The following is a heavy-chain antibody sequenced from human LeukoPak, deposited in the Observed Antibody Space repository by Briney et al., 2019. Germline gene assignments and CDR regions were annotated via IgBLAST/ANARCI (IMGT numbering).Heavy chain of an antibody. V-gene: IGHV3-48*01. D-gene: IGHD3-22*01. CDR1: GFTFSTYN. Sequence: PGGSLRLSCAASGFTFSTYNMNWVRQAPGQGLEWVSYISSSSTTIYYADSVKGRFTISRDSAKNSLYLQMNSLRAEDTAVYYCARVGYTPNYYDSSGYFDYWGQGTLVTVSS. CDR3: ARVGYTPNYYDSSGYFDY. J-gene: IGHJ4*02. CDR2: ISSSSTTI.